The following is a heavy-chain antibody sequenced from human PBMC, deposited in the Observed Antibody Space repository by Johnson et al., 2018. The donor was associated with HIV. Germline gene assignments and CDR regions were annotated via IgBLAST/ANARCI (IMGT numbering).Heavy chain of an antibody. Sequence: VESGGGVVQPGRSLRLSCAASGFTFNSYAMHWVRQAPGKGLEWVAVISYDGSNKYYADSVKGRFTISRDNSKNTLYLQMNSLRAEDTAVYHCARDRIVGADYDAFDIWGQGTMVTVSS. CDR1: GFTFNSYA. V-gene: IGHV3-30*04. D-gene: IGHD1-26*01. CDR2: ISYDGSNK. J-gene: IGHJ3*02. CDR3: ARDRIVGADYDAFDI.